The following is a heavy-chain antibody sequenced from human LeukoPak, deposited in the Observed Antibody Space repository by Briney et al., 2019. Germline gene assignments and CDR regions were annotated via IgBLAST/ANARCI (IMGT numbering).Heavy chain of an antibody. V-gene: IGHV3-48*03. CDR1: GFTFSSHA. CDR3: ATSRGSWPDYFDY. J-gene: IGHJ4*02. CDR2: ITDSGTTI. Sequence: GGSLRLSCAASGFTFSSHAMSWVRQAPGKGLEWVSYITDSGTTIYYADSVKGRFTISRDNAKNSLYLQMNSLRAEDTAVYYCATSRGSWPDYFDYWGQGTLVTVSS. D-gene: IGHD6-13*01.